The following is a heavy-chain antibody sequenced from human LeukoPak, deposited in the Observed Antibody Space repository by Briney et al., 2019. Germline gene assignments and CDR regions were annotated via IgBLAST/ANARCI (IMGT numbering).Heavy chain of an antibody. V-gene: IGHV3-53*01. CDR1: GFTVSSNY. CDR3: AREGVGDSNIDY. CDR2: IYSGGST. J-gene: IGHJ4*02. D-gene: IGHD1-26*01. Sequence: PGGSLRLSCAASGFTVSSNYMSWVRQAPGKGLEWVSVIYSGGSTDYADSVKGRCTISRDNSKNTLYLQMNSLRAEDTAVYYCAREGVGDSNIDYWGQGTLVTVSS.